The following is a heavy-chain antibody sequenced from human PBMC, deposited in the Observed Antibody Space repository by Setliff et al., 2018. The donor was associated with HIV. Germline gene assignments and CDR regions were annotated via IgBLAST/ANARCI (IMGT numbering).Heavy chain of an antibody. CDR3: ARGRGFGSGTEYFQH. CDR1: GGSFSGDY. Sequence: SETLSLTCAVYGGSFSGDYWTWIRQPPGKGLEWIGEINHSGSTHYNPSLKSRIIISVDTSKKQFSLKLTSLTAADTAVYYCARGRGFGSGTEYFQHWGQGTLVTVSS. CDR2: INHSGST. D-gene: IGHD3-10*01. J-gene: IGHJ1*01. V-gene: IGHV4-34*01.